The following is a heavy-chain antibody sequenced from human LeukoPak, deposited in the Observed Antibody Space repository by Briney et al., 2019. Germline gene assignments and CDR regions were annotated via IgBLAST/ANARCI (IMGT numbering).Heavy chain of an antibody. D-gene: IGHD2-15*01. CDR2: IKSQTDGGTT. V-gene: IGHV3-15*01. Sequence: PGGSLTLSCAASGFTFSNAWMSWVRQAPGKGLEWVGRIKSQTDGGTTDYAAPVTGRFTISRDDSKNTLYLQMNSLTTEDTAVYYCTTQATLVVPPFDYWGQGTLVTVSS. J-gene: IGHJ4*02. CDR3: TTQATLVVPPFDY. CDR1: GFTFSNAW.